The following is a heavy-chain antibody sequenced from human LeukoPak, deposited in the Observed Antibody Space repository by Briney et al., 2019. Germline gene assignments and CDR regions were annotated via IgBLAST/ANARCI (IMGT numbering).Heavy chain of an antibody. V-gene: IGHV4-59*01. Sequence: SETLSLTCTVSGASISACYWSWIRQPPGKGLECIGYIYYSGSTNYNSGSTNYNPSLKSRVTISVDTSKNQFSLKLSSVTAADTAVSYCARTLGSYYYYYGMDVWGQGTTVTVSS. CDR2: IYYSGSTNYNSGST. CDR3: ARTLGSYYYYYGMDV. D-gene: IGHD2-15*01. J-gene: IGHJ6*02. CDR1: GASISACY.